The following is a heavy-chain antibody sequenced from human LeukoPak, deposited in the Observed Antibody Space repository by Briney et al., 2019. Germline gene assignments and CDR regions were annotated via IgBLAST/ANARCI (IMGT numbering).Heavy chain of an antibody. J-gene: IGHJ4*02. CDR2: IRSKAYGGTT. D-gene: IGHD4-17*01. Sequence: GGSLRLSCTASGFTFGDYAMSWVRQAPGKGLEWVGFIRSKAYGGTTEYAASVKGRFTISRDDSKSIAYLQMNSLKTEDTAVYYCTGDGPEDYGDQGRDYWGQGTLVTVSS. CDR3: TGDGPEDYGDQGRDY. V-gene: IGHV3-49*04. CDR1: GFTFGDYA.